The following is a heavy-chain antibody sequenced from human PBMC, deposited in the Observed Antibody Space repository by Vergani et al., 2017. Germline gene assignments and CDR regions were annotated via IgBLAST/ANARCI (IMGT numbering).Heavy chain of an antibody. CDR3: AREVGLYSRSEGYYGMDV. CDR2: IYTSGST. V-gene: IGHV4-59*10. D-gene: IGHD6-6*01. Sequence: QVQLQQWGAGLLKPSETLSLTCAVYGGSFSGYYWSWIRQPPGKGLEWIGRIYTSGSTNYNPSLKSRVTISVDTSKNQFSLKLSSVTAADTAVYYCAREVGLYSRSEGYYGMDVWGQGTTVTVSS. CDR1: GGSFSGYY. J-gene: IGHJ6*02.